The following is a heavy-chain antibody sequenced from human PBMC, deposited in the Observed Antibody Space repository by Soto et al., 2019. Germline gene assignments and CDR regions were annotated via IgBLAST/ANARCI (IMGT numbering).Heavy chain of an antibody. CDR1: GYTFTSYD. Sequence: ASVKVSCKASGYTFTSYDINWVRQATGQGLEWMGWMNPNSGNTGYAQKFQGRVTMTRNTSISTAYMELSSLRSEDTAVYYCARVYSIEYQLLWGNWFDPWGQGTLVTVSS. J-gene: IGHJ5*02. CDR3: ARVYSIEYQLLWGNWFDP. V-gene: IGHV1-8*01. D-gene: IGHD2-2*01. CDR2: MNPNSGNT.